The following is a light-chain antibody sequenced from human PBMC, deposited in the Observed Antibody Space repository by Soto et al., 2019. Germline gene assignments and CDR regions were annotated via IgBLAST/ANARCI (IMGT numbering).Light chain of an antibody. V-gene: IGKV1-39*01. CDR3: QQSYNTSLT. CDR2: AAS. Sequence: DIQMTQSPSTLSASVGDRVTITCRASQSISSRLAWYQQRSGEAPKRLIYAASKLQSGVSSRFSGGGSGTDFTLTISSLQPEDFATYFCQQSYNTSLTFGGGTKVDIK. CDR1: QSISSR. J-gene: IGKJ4*01.